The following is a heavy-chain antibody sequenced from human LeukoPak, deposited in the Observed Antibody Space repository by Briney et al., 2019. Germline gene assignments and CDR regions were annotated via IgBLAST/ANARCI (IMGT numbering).Heavy chain of an antibody. D-gene: IGHD5-18*01. V-gene: IGHV1-69*01. J-gene: IGHJ4*02. Sequence: SVKVSCKASGGTFSSYAISWVRQAPGQGLEWMGGIIPIFGTANYAQKFQGRVTITADESTSTAYMELSSLRSEDTAVYYCARYGYSYGKDDFVYWGQGTLVTVSS. CDR1: GGTFSSYA. CDR2: IIPIFGTA. CDR3: ARYGYSYGKDDFVY.